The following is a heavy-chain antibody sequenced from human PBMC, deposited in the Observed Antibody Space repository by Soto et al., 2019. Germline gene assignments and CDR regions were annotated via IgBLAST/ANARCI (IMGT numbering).Heavy chain of an antibody. CDR1: GFTFSSYA. Sequence: GGSLRLSCAASGFTFSSYAMSCVRQAPGKGLEWVSAISGSGGSTYYADSVKGRFTISRDNSKNTLYLQMNSLRAEDTAVYYCAKEGFGGSGWTSHYYYGMDVWGQGTTVTVSS. CDR2: ISGSGGST. D-gene: IGHD6-19*01. J-gene: IGHJ6*02. CDR3: AKEGFGGSGWTSHYYYGMDV. V-gene: IGHV3-23*01.